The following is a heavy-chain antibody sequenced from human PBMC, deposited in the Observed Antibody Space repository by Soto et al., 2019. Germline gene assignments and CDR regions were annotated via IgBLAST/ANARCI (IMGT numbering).Heavy chain of an antibody. CDR1: GFTFSSYA. CDR2: ISYDGSNK. Sequence: QVQLVESGGGVVQPGRSLRLSCAASGFTFSSYAMHWVRQAPGKGLEWVAVISYDGSNKYYADSVKGRFTISRDNSKNTLYRQMNSLRAEDTAVYYCAGEGGEYDSTPDFDDWGQGTLVTVSS. D-gene: IGHD3-22*01. J-gene: IGHJ4*02. CDR3: AGEGGEYDSTPDFDD. V-gene: IGHV3-30-3*01.